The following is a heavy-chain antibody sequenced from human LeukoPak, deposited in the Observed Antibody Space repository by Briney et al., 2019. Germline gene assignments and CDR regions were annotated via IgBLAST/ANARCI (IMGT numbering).Heavy chain of an antibody. CDR1: GFTFSSYA. J-gene: IGHJ4*02. CDR2: ISGSGGST. V-gene: IGHV3-23*01. Sequence: GGSLRLSCAASGFTFSSYAMTWVRQAPGKGLEWVSAISGSGGSTYYADSVKGRFIISRDNSKNTLYVQMNSLRVEDTAVYYCARSEGYFDYWGQGTLVTVSS. CDR3: ARSEGYFDY.